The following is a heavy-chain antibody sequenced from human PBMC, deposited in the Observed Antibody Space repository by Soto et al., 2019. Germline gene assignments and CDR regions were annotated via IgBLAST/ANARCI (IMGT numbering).Heavy chain of an antibody. CDR1: GFTFSSYA. J-gene: IGHJ4*02. D-gene: IGHD6-19*01. CDR3: AKNTESWVVRVWFDY. Sequence: GGSLRLSCAASGFTFSSYAMSWVRQAPGKGLEWVSAISGSGGSTCYADSVKGRFTISRDNSKNTLYLQMNSLRAEDTAVYYCAKNTESWVVRVWFDYWGQGTLVTVSS. CDR2: ISGSGGST. V-gene: IGHV3-23*01.